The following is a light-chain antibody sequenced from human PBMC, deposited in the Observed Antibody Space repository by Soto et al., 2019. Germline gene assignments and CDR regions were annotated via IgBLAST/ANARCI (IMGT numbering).Light chain of an antibody. V-gene: IGLV3-1*01. CDR3: RAGAATPGVV. Sequence: SYELTQPPSVSVSPGQTASIPCSGDKLGDRYACWYQQKPGQSPVLVIYLDTKRPSGIPERFSGSNSGNTATLTISGTQAMEEDDYYCRAGAATPGVVFGGGTTPTVL. CDR2: LDT. J-gene: IGLJ2*01. CDR1: KLGDRY.